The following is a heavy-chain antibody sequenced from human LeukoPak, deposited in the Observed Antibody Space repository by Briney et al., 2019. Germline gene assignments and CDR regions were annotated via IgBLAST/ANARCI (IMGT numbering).Heavy chain of an antibody. D-gene: IGHD5-24*01. J-gene: IGHJ3*02. V-gene: IGHV3-64D*09. CDR3: VKDPGRDGYNYFI. Sequence: GGSLRLSCSASGFTFSSYAMHWVRQAPGKGLEYVSVISSNGGSTYYADSVKGRSTISRDNSKNTLYLQMSSLRAEDTAVYYCVKDPGRDGYNYFIWGQGTMVTVSS. CDR1: GFTFSSYA. CDR2: ISSNGGST.